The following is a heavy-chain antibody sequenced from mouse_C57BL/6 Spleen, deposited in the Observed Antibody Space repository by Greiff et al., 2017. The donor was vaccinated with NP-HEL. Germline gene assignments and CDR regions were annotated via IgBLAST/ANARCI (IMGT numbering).Heavy chain of an antibody. Sequence: EVKLVESGPGLVKPSQSLSLTCSVTGYSITSGYYWNWIRQFPGNKLEWMGYISYDGSNNYNPSLKNRISITRDTSKNQFFLKLNSVTTEDTATYYCARDDYEGYFDVWGTGTTVTVSS. D-gene: IGHD2-4*01. CDR3: ARDDYEGYFDV. CDR2: ISYDGSN. CDR1: GYSITSGYY. V-gene: IGHV3-6*01. J-gene: IGHJ1*03.